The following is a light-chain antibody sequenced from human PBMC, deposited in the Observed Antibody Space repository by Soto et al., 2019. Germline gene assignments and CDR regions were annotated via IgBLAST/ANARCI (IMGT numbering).Light chain of an antibody. CDR2: DTT. J-gene: IGLJ3*02. Sequence: QSVLTQPPSVTGAPGQRVTISCTGSHSDIGAGYGVHWYQQFPHSAPKLLIYDTTNRPSGVPDRFSGSRSGTSASLAITGLQAEDEADYYCSSYTSSSTLGVFGGGTKMTVL. CDR1: HSDIGAGYG. V-gene: IGLV1-40*01. CDR3: SSYTSSSTLGV.